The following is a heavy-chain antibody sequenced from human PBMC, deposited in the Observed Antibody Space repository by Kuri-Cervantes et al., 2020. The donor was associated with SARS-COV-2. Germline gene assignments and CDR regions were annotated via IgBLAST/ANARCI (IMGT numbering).Heavy chain of an antibody. CDR1: GSTFSSYA. V-gene: IGHV3-21*01. CDR2: ISSSSSYI. CDR3: ARDQVVEWRDYYYYMDV. Sequence: LSLTCAASGSTFSSYAMSWVRQAPGKGLEWVSSISSSSSYIYYADSVKGRFTISRDNAKNSLYLQMNSLRAEDTAVYYCARDQVVEWRDYYYYMDVWGKGTTVTVSS. D-gene: IGHD2-15*01. J-gene: IGHJ6*03.